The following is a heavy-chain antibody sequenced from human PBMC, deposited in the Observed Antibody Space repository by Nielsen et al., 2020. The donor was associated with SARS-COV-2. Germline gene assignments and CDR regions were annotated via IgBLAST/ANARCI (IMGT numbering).Heavy chain of an antibody. V-gene: IGHV1-69*13. CDR3: ARDGEQQPYGPYYYYGMDV. Sequence: SVKVSCKASGGTFSSYAISWVRQAPGQGLEWMGGIIPIFGTANYAQKFQGRVTITADESTSTAYMELSSLRSEDTAVYYCARDGEQQPYGPYYYYGMDVWGQGTTVNVSS. CDR1: GGTFSSYA. D-gene: IGHD6-13*01. J-gene: IGHJ6*02. CDR2: IIPIFGTA.